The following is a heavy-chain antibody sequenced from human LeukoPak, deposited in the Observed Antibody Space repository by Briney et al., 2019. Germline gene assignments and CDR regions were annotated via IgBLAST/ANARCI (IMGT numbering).Heavy chain of an antibody. CDR1: GFTFSTYA. J-gene: IGHJ4*02. V-gene: IGHV3-30-3*01. Sequence: GRSLRLSCAASGFTFSTYAIHWVRQAPGKGLEWVAVISYDGSNKYYADSVKGRFTISRDNSKNTLYLQMNSLRAEDTAVYYCVRDAWFGESRAGGQGTLVTVSS. CDR3: VRDAWFGESRA. D-gene: IGHD3-10*01. CDR2: ISYDGSNK.